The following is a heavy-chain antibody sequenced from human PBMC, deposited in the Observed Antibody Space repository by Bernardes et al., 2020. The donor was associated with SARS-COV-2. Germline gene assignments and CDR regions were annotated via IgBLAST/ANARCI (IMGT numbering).Heavy chain of an antibody. Sequence: GGSLRLSCAASGFTLSNYWMSWVRQAPGKGLEWVANIKQDGSDKYYLDSVKGRFTVSRDNAKNSLYLQMNSLRDEDTALYYCARDLDSGMDVWGQGTTVTVSS. CDR1: GFTLSNYW. V-gene: IGHV3-7*01. J-gene: IGHJ6*02. CDR2: IKQDGSDK. CDR3: ARDLDSGMDV.